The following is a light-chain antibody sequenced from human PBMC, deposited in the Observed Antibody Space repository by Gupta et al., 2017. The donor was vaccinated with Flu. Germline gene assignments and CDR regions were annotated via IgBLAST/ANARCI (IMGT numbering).Light chain of an antibody. CDR3: QQYNSYPLT. V-gene: IGKV1-5*03. Sequence: DIQMTQSPSTLSESVGDRVTITCRASQSISSWLAWYQQKPGKAPKLLIYKASSLESGVSSRFSGSGSGTEFTLTISSLQPDDFATYYCQQYNSYPLTFGGGTKVEIK. J-gene: IGKJ4*01. CDR2: KAS. CDR1: QSISSW.